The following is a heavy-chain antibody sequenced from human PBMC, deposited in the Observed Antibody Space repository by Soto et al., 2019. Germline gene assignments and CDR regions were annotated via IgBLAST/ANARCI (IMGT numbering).Heavy chain of an antibody. CDR1: AYSGYTFSNHW. Sequence: EVQLVESGGGLVQPGGSLRLSCAASAYSGYTFSNHWITWVRQAPGKGLEWVAHINPEGSETDYVSSVKGRFTISTDTAQRSVYLQMSSLRAEDTAVYYCARGHFGLDVWGQGATITVSS. CDR2: INPEGSET. V-gene: IGHV3-7*05. J-gene: IGHJ6*02. CDR3: ARGHFGLDV.